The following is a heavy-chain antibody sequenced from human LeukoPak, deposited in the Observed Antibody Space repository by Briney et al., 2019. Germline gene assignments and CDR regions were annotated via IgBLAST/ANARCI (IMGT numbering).Heavy chain of an antibody. CDR1: GFTFSSYA. Sequence: GGSLRLSCAASGFTFSSYAMSWVRQAPGKWLEWVSVLSGSGGSTYYADSVKGRFTISRDNCKNTLFLQMNSLRAEDTAVYYCAKGPWSGGSCCLDDWGQGTLVTVSS. J-gene: IGHJ4*02. CDR3: AKGPWSGGSCCLDD. CDR2: LSGSGGST. V-gene: IGHV3-23*01. D-gene: IGHD2-15*01.